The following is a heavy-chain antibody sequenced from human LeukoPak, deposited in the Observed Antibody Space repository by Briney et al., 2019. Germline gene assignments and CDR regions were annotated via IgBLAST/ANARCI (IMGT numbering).Heavy chain of an antibody. CDR2: IIPIFGTA. CDR1: GGTFSNYA. V-gene: IGHV1-69*06. J-gene: IGHJ5*02. D-gene: IGHD1-1*01. Sequence: SVKVSCKASGGTFSNYAITWVRQAPGQGLEWMGGIIPIFGTANYAQKFRGRVTITADKSTRTAYMDLSSLRSEDTAVYYCARDQAARRNWNDGGDGFDPWGQGTLVTVSS. CDR3: ARDQAARRNWNDGGDGFDP.